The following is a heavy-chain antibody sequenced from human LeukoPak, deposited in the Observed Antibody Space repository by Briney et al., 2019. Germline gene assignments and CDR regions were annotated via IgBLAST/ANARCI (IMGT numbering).Heavy chain of an antibody. D-gene: IGHD5-18*01. CDR2: ISSSGSTI. J-gene: IGHJ4*02. V-gene: IGHV3-48*03. CDR1: GFTFSSYE. CDR3: ASSNSYTAMADY. Sequence: GGSLRLPCAASGFTFSSYEMNWVRQAPGKGLEWVSYISSSGSTIYYADSVKGRFTISRDNAKNSLYLQMNSLRAEDTAVYYCASSNSYTAMADYWGQGTLVTVSS.